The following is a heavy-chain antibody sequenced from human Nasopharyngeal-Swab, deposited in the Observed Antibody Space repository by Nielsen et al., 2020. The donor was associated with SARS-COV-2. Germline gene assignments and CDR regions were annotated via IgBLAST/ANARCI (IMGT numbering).Heavy chain of an antibody. Sequence: WIRQPPGKGLEWVANIKQDGSEKYYVDSVKGRFTISRDNAKNSLYLQMNSLRAEDTAVYYCARDFYGSGSYYNAYGMDVWGQGTTGTVSS. CDR3: ARDFYGSGSYYNAYGMDV. V-gene: IGHV3-7*01. CDR2: IKQDGSEK. D-gene: IGHD3-10*01. J-gene: IGHJ6*02.